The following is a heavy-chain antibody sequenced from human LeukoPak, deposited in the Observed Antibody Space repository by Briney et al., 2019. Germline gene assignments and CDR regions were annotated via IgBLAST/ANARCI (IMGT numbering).Heavy chain of an antibody. J-gene: IGHJ4*02. CDR3: AKDPYYYDSSGYHIHDY. CDR2: ISGSGGST. D-gene: IGHD3-22*01. V-gene: IGHV3-23*01. Sequence: GGSLRLSCATSGFTFDDSGMSWVRQAPGKGLEWVSAISGSGGSTYYADSVKGRFTISRDNSKNTLYLQMNSLRAEDTAVYYCAKDPYYYDSSGYHIHDYWGQGTLVTVSS. CDR1: GFTFDDSG.